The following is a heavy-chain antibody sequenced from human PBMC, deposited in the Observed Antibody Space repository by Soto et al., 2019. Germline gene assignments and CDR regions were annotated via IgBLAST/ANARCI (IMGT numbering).Heavy chain of an antibody. D-gene: IGHD1-26*01. CDR3: ARGEQYTGRIFDY. V-gene: IGHV6-1*01. CDR1: GDIVPSNSAA. J-gene: IGHJ4*01. CDR2: TYYRSKWYN. Sequence: SQTVALTCGFSGDIVPSNSAAWNWLRQSPSRGLEWLGRTYYRSKWYNDYAVSVESRITINPDTSKNHFSLQLNFVTPEDTAVYFCARGEQYTGRIFDYWGKGTLVTVSS.